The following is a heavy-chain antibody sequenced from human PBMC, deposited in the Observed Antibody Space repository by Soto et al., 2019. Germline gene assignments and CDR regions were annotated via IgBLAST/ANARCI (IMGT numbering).Heavy chain of an antibody. D-gene: IGHD4-17*01. CDR1: GFTFRNYG. J-gene: IGHJ4*02. Sequence: ESGGGVVQPGRSLRLSCEASGFTFRNYGMYWVRQAPGKGLEWVAIISVDGSKKKYVDSVKGRFTVSRDNSRNTLYLEMNSLRAEDTAVYYCARDKDDYGDYGDYWGQGTLVTVSS. CDR2: ISVDGSKK. CDR3: ARDKDDYGDYGDY. V-gene: IGHV3-30*03.